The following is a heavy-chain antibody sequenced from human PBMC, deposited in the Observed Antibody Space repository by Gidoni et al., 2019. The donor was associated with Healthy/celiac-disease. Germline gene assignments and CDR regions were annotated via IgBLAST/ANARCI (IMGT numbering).Heavy chain of an antibody. CDR2: ISYDGSNK. CDR1: GFTFSRYG. J-gene: IGHJ4*02. D-gene: IGHD3-10*01. CDR3: AKEGTMVRGVITPAFDY. V-gene: IGHV3-30*18. Sequence: QVQLVESGGGVVQPGRSLRLSCAASGFTFSRYGMHWVRQAPGKGLEWVAVISYDGSNKYYADSVKGRFTISRDNSKNTLYLQMNSLRAEDTAVYYWAKEGTMVRGVITPAFDYWGQGTLVTVSS.